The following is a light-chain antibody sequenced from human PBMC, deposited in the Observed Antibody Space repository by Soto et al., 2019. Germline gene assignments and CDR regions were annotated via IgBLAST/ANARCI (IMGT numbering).Light chain of an antibody. V-gene: IGKV1-5*03. CDR3: QHYNSYSEA. CDR2: KAS. Sequence: DIQMTQSPSTLSGSVGDRVTITCRASQTSSSWLAWYQQKPGKAPKLLIYKASTLKSGVPSRFSGSGSGTEFTLTISSLQPDDFATYYYQHYNSYSEAFGRGTKVDIK. CDR1: QTSSSW. J-gene: IGKJ1*01.